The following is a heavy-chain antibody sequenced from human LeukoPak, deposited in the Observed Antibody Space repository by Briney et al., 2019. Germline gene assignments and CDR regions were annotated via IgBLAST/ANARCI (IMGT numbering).Heavy chain of an antibody. Sequence: ASVKVSCKASGYTFTGYYMHWVRQAPGQGLEWMGWINPNSGGTNYAQKFQGRVTMTRDTSISTAYVELSRLRSDDTAVYYCARLGFTNPSTQNPIDYWGQGTLVTVSS. J-gene: IGHJ4*02. CDR2: INPNSGGT. CDR1: GYTFTGYY. V-gene: IGHV1-2*02. D-gene: IGHD2-2*01. CDR3: ARLGFTNPSTQNPIDY.